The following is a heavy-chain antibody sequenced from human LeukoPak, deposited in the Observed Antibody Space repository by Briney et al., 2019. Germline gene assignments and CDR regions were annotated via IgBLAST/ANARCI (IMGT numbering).Heavy chain of an antibody. Sequence: SETLSLTCAVYGGSFSGYYWSWIRQPPGKGLEWIGEINHSGSTNYNPSLKSRVTVSVDTSKNQFSLKLSSVTAADTAVYYCARLTKNDSGSFRFGKKKRGYMDVWGKGTTVTISS. CDR3: ARLTKNDSGSFRFGKKKRGYMDV. J-gene: IGHJ6*03. CDR1: GGSFSGYY. D-gene: IGHD3-10*01. V-gene: IGHV4-34*01. CDR2: INHSGST.